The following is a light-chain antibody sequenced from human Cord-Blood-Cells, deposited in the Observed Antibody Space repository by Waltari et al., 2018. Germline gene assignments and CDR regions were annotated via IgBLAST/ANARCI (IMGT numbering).Light chain of an antibody. J-gene: IGKJ4*01. CDR1: QSVSSSY. Sequence: DIVLTQSPGTLSLSTGERATLSCRASQSVSSSYLAWYQQKPGQAPRLLIYGASSRATGIPDRFSGSGSGTDFTLTISRLEPEDFAVYYCQQYGSSPPLTFGGGTKVEIK. CDR2: GAS. V-gene: IGKV3-20*01. CDR3: QQYGSSPPLT.